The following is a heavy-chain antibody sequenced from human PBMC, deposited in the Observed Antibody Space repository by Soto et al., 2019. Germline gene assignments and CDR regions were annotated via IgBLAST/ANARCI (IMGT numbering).Heavy chain of an antibody. D-gene: IGHD1-26*01. J-gene: IGHJ4*02. CDR3: AKDLIVGATFPSGLDY. CDR1: GFTFSSYG. CDR2: ISYDGSNK. V-gene: IGHV3-30*18. Sequence: HPGGSLRLSCAASGFTFSSYGMHWVRQAPGKGLEWVAVISYDGSNKYYADSVKGRFTISRDNSKTTLYLQMNSLRAEDTAVYYCAKDLIVGATFPSGLDYWGQGTLVTVSS.